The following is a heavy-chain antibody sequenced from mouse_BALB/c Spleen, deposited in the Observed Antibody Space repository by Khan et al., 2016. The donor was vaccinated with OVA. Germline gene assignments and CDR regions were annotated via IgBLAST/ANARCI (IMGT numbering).Heavy chain of an antibody. J-gene: IGHJ4*01. CDR2: IYPGDGST. V-gene: IGHV1-85*01. Sequence: QVQLQQPGPELVKPGALVKISCQASGYTFTAYDINWVKQRPGQGLEWIGWIYPGDGSTKYNENFKDKATLTEDPSSNTAYMQLRGLTSEQSAVYFCAREGFRGVGMDDWGQGISVSVAS. CDR1: GYTFTAYD. CDR3: AREGFRGVGMDD.